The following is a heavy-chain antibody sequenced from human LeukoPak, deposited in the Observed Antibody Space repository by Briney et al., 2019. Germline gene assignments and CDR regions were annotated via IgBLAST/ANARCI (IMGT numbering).Heavy chain of an antibody. CDR3: ARRASTERGHSYGLDY. Sequence: GGSLRLSCAASGFSFSSYSMNWVRQAPGKGLEWVSFISFSGTYIYYADSLKGRITISRDNARRSLFLQMNSLRAEDTAVYYCARRASTERGHSYGLDYWGQGTLVTVSS. D-gene: IGHD5-18*01. J-gene: IGHJ4*02. V-gene: IGHV3-21*01. CDR2: ISFSGTYI. CDR1: GFSFSSYS.